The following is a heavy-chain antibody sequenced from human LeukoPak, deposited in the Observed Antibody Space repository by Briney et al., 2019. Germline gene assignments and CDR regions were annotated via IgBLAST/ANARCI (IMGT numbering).Heavy chain of an antibody. CDR2: INGSGGGT. CDR3: AKARYNSSWHGSDY. Sequence: PGGSLRLSCVASGFTFSNYAMSWVRQAPGRGLEWVSGINGSGGGTYYADSVKGRFATSRDNSKNTLYLQMNSLRVEDTAVYFCAKARYNSSWHGSDYWGQGTLVIVSA. D-gene: IGHD6-13*01. V-gene: IGHV3-23*01. CDR1: GFTFSNYA. J-gene: IGHJ4*02.